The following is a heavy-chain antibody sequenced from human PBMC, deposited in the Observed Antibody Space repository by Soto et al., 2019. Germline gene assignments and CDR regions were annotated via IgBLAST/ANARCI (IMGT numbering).Heavy chain of an antibody. CDR3: ARGVPNCSSSSFYFDF. CDR2: ISGDGRTT. D-gene: IGHD2-2*01. CDR1: GFTFSSHW. Sequence: HPGGSLRLSCAASGFTFSSHWMNWVRQAPGKGLVWVSRISGDGRTTSHADSVKGRFTISRDNAKNTLYLQMNSLRVEDTAVYYCARGVPNCSSSSFYFDFWGQGILVTVSS. V-gene: IGHV3-74*01. J-gene: IGHJ4*02.